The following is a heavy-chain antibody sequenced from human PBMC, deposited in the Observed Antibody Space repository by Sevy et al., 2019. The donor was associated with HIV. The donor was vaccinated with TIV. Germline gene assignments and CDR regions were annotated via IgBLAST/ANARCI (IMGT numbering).Heavy chain of an antibody. J-gene: IGHJ6*03. CDR2: ISAYNGNT. Sequence: ASVKVSCKASGYTFTSYGISWVRQAPGQGLEWMGWISAYNGNTNYAQKLQGRVTMTTDTSTSTAYMELRSLRSDDTAVYYCARGPDILTGYYSHKYYYYMDVWGKGTTVT. D-gene: IGHD3-9*01. CDR3: ARGPDILTGYYSHKYYYYMDV. V-gene: IGHV1-18*04. CDR1: GYTFTSYG.